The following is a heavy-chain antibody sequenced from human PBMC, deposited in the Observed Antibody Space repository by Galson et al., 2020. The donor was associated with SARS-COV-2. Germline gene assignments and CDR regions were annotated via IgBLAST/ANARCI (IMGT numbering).Heavy chain of an antibody. CDR1: GGSITNYY. J-gene: IGHJ4*02. Sequence: QASETLSLTCTVSGGSITNYYWTWIRQPPGRGLEYIGYIYYSGNTYYNPSLKSRVTMSVDTSKNQFSLKLSSVTPADTAVYYCARRVPGPQGGYVDYWGQGVLVTVSS. V-gene: IGHV4-59*01. CDR3: ARRVPGPQGGYVDY. D-gene: IGHD3-10*01. CDR2: IYYSGNT.